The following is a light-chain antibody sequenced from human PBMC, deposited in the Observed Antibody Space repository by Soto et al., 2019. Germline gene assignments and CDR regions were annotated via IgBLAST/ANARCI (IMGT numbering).Light chain of an antibody. CDR1: QSVSSY. J-gene: IGKJ1*01. CDR3: QQRSSWPRT. CDR2: GAS. Sequence: EIVLTQSPATLSLSPGERATLSCMASQSVSSYLAWYQQKPGQAPRLLIYGASSRATGIPDRFSGSGSGTDFTLTISSLEPEDFALYYCQQRSSWPRTFGQGTKVDI. V-gene: IGKV3-11*01.